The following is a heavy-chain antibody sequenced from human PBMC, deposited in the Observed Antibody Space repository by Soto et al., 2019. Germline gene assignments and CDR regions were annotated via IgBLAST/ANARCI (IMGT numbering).Heavy chain of an antibody. D-gene: IGHD6-13*01. Sequence: GGSLRLSCAASGFTFSSYAMHWVRQAPGKGLEWVAVISYDGSNKHYADSVKGRFTISRDNSKNTLYLQMNSLRAEDTAVYYCARDQSIAAAGTPFDYWGQGTLVTVSS. CDR3: ARDQSIAAAGTPFDY. CDR1: GFTFSSYA. CDR2: ISYDGSNK. J-gene: IGHJ4*02. V-gene: IGHV3-30-3*01.